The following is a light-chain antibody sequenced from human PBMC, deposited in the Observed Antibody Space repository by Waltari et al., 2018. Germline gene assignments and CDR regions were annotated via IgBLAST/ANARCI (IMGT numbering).Light chain of an antibody. CDR3: QRTGPVA. V-gene: IGKV3-15*01. CDR1: QSVSRN. CDR2: GAS. Sequence: EIVMTQSPATMSVSPGEGATLPCRASQSVSRNLAWYQQKPGQAPRLLIYGASTRATGIPARFSGSGSGTEFTLTISSLQSEDFAVYYCQRTGPVAFGQGIKVEIK. J-gene: IGKJ1*01.